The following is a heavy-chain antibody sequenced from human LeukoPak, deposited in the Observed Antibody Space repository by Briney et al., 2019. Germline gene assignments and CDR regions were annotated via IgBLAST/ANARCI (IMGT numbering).Heavy chain of an antibody. J-gene: IGHJ6*04. D-gene: IGHD2-15*01. CDR3: ARDDCSGGSCYSYTLYYYGMDV. CDR1: GYTFTGYY. CDR2: IIPIFGTA. V-gene: IGHV1-69*13. Sequence: SVKVSCKASGYTFTGYYMHWVRQAPGQGLEWMGGIIPIFGTANYAQKFQGRVTITADESTSTAYMELSSLRSEDTAVYYCARDDCSGGSCYSYTLYYYGMDVWGKGTTVTVSS.